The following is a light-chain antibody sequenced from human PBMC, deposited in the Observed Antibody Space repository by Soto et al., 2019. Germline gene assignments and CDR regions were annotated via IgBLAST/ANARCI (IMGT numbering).Light chain of an antibody. CDR1: SSNIGRNT. V-gene: IGLV1-44*01. CDR2: HNS. Sequence: QSVLTQPPSASGAPGQRATISCSGSSSNIGRNTVSWYQQLPGTAPKLLIYHNSQWPSGVPDRFSGSRSGTSASLAISELQSEDEADYYCAAWDDSLNGYVFGTGTKVTVL. J-gene: IGLJ1*01. CDR3: AAWDDSLNGYV.